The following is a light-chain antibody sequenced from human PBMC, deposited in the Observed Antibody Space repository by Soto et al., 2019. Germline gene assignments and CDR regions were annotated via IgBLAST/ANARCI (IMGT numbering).Light chain of an antibody. V-gene: IGKV3-20*01. J-gene: IGKJ1*01. CDR2: GAS. Sequence: EIVLTQSPGTLSLSPGERATLSCRASQSVSSSFLAWYQQKPGQAPRLLIYGASTRATGIPDMFSGSGSGTDFTLNISSLEPEDFAVYYCQQYDSSPWTFGQGTKVEIK. CDR1: QSVSSSF. CDR3: QQYDSSPWT.